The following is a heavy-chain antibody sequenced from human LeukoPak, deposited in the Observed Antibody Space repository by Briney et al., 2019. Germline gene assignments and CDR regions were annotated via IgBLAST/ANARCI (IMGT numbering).Heavy chain of an antibody. Sequence: GGSLRFSCAASGFTVSSYYMNWVRQAPGKGLEWVSLIYSGGSTYYADSVKGRFTISRDNSKNTLYLQMNSLRAEDTAVYFCTGDLGAFDIWGQGTMVTVSS. CDR3: TGDLGAFDI. CDR1: GFTVSSYY. V-gene: IGHV3-66*01. J-gene: IGHJ3*02. CDR2: IYSGGST.